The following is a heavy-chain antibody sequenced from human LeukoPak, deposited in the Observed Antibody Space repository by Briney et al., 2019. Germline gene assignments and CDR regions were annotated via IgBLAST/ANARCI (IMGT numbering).Heavy chain of an antibody. D-gene: IGHD3-10*01. Sequence: GGSLRLSCAASGFTFSSYWMSWVRQAPGRGLEWVANIKQDGSEKYYVDSVKGRFTISRDNAKNSLYLQMNSLRAEDTAVYYCAREWDYGSGSYDYWGQGTLVTVSS. CDR1: GFTFSSYW. J-gene: IGHJ4*02. V-gene: IGHV3-7*01. CDR3: AREWDYGSGSYDY. CDR2: IKQDGSEK.